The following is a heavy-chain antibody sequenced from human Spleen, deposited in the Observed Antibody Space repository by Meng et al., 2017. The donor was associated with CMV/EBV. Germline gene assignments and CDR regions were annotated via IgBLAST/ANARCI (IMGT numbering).Heavy chain of an antibody. CDR1: GYTFTSYG. J-gene: IGHJ5*02. V-gene: IGHV1-18*01. Sequence: SGYTFTSYGISWVRQAPVQGLEWMGGISAYNGNTNYAPKFQGRVTMTTDTFTSTGYMELRSLRSDDTAVYYCARDRYSSGWPNNWFDPWGQGTLVTVSS. CDR3: ARDRYSSGWPNNWFDP. D-gene: IGHD6-19*01. CDR2: ISAYNGNT.